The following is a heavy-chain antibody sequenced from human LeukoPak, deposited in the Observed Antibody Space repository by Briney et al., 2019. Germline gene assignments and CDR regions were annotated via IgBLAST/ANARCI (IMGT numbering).Heavy chain of an antibody. CDR1: GYTFTGHY. V-gene: IGHV1-2*06. Sequence: ASVKVSCKASGYTFTGHYIHWVRQAPGQGLEWMGRINPNSGGPNYAQEFQGRVTMTRDTSISTAYMELSRLRSDDTAVNYCAREVGYSSSWYGRFDPWGQGTLVTVSS. D-gene: IGHD6-13*01. J-gene: IGHJ5*02. CDR3: AREVGYSSSWYGRFDP. CDR2: INPNSGGP.